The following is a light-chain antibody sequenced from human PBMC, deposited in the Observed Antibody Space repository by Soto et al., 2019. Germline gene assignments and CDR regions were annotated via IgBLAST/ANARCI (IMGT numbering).Light chain of an antibody. CDR3: QHYNSYSEA. CDR1: QSISSW. J-gene: IGKJ1*01. CDR2: KAP. Sequence: DIQMTQSPSTLSASIGDRVTITCRASQSISSWLAWYQQKPGKAPKLLIYKAPTLQSGVPSRFRGSGSGTEFTLTISSLQPDDFATYYCQHYNSYSEAFGQGTKVEFK. V-gene: IGKV1-5*03.